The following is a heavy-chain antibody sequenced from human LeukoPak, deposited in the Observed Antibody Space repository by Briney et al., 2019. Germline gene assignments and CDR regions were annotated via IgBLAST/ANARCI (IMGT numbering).Heavy chain of an antibody. J-gene: IGHJ4*02. D-gene: IGHD3-16*02. CDR1: GYTLTELS. V-gene: IGHV1-24*01. CDR3: ATPRRDDYVWGSHRYSFDY. CDR2: FDPEDGET. Sequence: ASVKVSCKVSGYTLTELSMHWVRQAPGKGLEWMGGFDPEDGETIYAQKFQGRVTMTEDTSTDTAYMELSSLRSEDTAVYYCATPRRDDYVWGSHRYSFDYWGQGTLVTVSS.